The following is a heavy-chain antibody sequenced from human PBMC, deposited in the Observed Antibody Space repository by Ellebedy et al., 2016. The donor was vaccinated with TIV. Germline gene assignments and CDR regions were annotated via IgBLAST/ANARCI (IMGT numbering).Heavy chain of an antibody. J-gene: IGHJ5*02. CDR1: GFTFSTYS. Sequence: GESLKISCAASGFTFSTYSMHWVRQAPGKGLEWVAVISDDGNKRFYADSVKGRFTISRDNSKNTLSLEMNYVRAEDTAVYYCSGRVVTASRNWFHPWGQGTLVTVSS. V-gene: IGHV3-30-3*01. CDR3: SGRVVTASRNWFHP. CDR2: ISDDGNKR. D-gene: IGHD2-21*02.